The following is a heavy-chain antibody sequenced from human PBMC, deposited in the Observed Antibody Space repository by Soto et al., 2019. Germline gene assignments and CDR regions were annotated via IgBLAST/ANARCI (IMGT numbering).Heavy chain of an antibody. CDR3: ARDLKFGQADY. CDR1: GGSISSYY. D-gene: IGHD3-10*01. J-gene: IGHJ4*02. CDR2: IYTSGST. Sequence: SETLSLTCTVSGGSISSYYWSWIRRPSGKGLEWIGRIYTSGSTNYNPSLKSRVTMSVDTSKNQFSLKLSSVTAADTAVYYCARDLKFGQADYWGQGSQVTVSS. V-gene: IGHV4-4*07.